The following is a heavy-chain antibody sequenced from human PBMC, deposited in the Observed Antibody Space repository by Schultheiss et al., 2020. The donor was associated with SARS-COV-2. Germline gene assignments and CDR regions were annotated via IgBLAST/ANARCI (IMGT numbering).Heavy chain of an antibody. Sequence: GGSLRLSCAASGFTFSSYSMNWVRQATGKGLEWVSAIGTAGDPYYPGSVKGRFTISRDDSRNTLYLQMNGLRADDTAVYYCVTHGYCSDGNCQSDADYFEYWGQGTLVTVSS. J-gene: IGHJ4*02. D-gene: IGHD2-15*01. V-gene: IGHV3-13*05. CDR1: GFTFSSYS. CDR2: IGTAGDP. CDR3: VTHGYCSDGNCQSDADYFEY.